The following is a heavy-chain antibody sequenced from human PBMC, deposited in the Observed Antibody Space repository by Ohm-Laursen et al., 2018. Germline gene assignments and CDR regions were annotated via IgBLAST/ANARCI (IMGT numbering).Heavy chain of an antibody. Sequence: GTLSLTCTVSGGSISSYYWSWIRQPPGKGLEWIGYIYYSGSTNYNPSLKSRVTISVDTSKNQFSLKLSSVTAADTAVYYCARHSSAHWYFDLWGRGTLVTVSS. D-gene: IGHD3-3*01. CDR3: ARHSSAHWYFDL. V-gene: IGHV4-59*08. CDR1: GGSISSYY. CDR2: IYYSGST. J-gene: IGHJ2*01.